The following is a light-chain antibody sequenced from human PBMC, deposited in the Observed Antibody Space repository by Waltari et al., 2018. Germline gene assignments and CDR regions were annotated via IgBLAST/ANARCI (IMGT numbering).Light chain of an antibody. Sequence: QSVLTQPASVSGSPRQSITISCTGTSSDIGGFNYVSWYQQHSGKAPRLIIFGVSDRPSGVSNRFSGSKSGNTASLTISGLQAEDEADYYCSSFTRAKTWVFGGGTKVTVL. J-gene: IGLJ3*02. CDR3: SSFTRAKTWV. V-gene: IGLV2-14*03. CDR2: GVS. CDR1: SSDIGGFNY.